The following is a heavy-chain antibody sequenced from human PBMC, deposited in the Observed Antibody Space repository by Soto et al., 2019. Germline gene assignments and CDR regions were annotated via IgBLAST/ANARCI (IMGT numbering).Heavy chain of an antibody. CDR1: GDSVSSHY. Sequence: QVQLQESGPGLVKPSETLSVTCTVSGDSVSSHYWSWIRQPPGKGLEWIGYVYHSGKTDSKPSLKSRVTISMDTSKNQISLSLTSVTAADTAVYFCARPRGTTPAVWYFELWGRGTLVTVSS. CDR3: ARPRGTTPAVWYFEL. CDR2: VYHSGKT. J-gene: IGHJ2*01. D-gene: IGHD1-7*01. V-gene: IGHV4-59*08.